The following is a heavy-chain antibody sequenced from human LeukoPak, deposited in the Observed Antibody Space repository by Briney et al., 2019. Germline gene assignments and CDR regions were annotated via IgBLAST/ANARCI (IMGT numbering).Heavy chain of an antibody. J-gene: IGHJ3*02. D-gene: IGHD1-14*01. Sequence: GGSLRLSCAASGFTLSNYAMHWVRQAPGKGPEWVALISHDGRNEYYADSVKGRFTISRDNSKNTLYLQMNSLRAEDTAVYYCAKGAEFAIHDAFDIWGQGTMVTVSS. V-gene: IGHV3-30*04. CDR3: AKGAEFAIHDAFDI. CDR1: GFTLSNYA. CDR2: ISHDGRNE.